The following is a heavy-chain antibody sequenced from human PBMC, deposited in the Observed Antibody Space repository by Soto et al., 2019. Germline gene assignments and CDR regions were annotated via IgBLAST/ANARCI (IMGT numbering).Heavy chain of an antibody. CDR2: INSDGSST. CDR3: ARGGSLNWYFDL. Sequence: EVQLVESGGGLVQPGGSLRLSCAASGFTFSSYWMHWVRQAPGKGLVWVSRINSDGSSTSYANSVKGRFTISRDNAKNTMYRQMNRLRAEDTAVYYWARGGSLNWYFDLWGRGTLVTVSS. CDR1: GFTFSSYW. V-gene: IGHV3-74*01. J-gene: IGHJ2*01. D-gene: IGHD1-26*01.